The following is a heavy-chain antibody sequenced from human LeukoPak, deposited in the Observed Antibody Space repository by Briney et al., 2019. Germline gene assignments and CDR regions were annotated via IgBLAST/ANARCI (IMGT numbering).Heavy chain of an antibody. CDR1: GFTFSGSA. D-gene: IGHD3-10*01. CDR2: IRSKANSYAT. V-gene: IGHV3-73*01. Sequence: QAGGSLRLSCAASGFTFSGSAMHWVRQASGKGLEWVGRIRSKANSYATAYAASVKGRFTISRDDSKNTAYLQMNSLKTEDTAVYSCYTYYYGSGSYSPPFYFDYWGQGTLVTVSS. J-gene: IGHJ4*02. CDR3: YTYYYGSGSYSPPFYFDY.